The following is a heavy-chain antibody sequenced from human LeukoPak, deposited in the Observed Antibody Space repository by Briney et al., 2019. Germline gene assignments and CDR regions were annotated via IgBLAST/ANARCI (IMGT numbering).Heavy chain of an antibody. D-gene: IGHD6-19*01. Sequence: PGGPLRLSCAASGFTFSSYWMSWVRQAPGKGLDWVANIKQDGSEKYYVDSVKGRFTISRDNAKNSLYLQMNSLRAEDTAVYYCAREEQWLVTHFDYWGQETLVTVSS. CDR2: IKQDGSEK. V-gene: IGHV3-7*01. J-gene: IGHJ4*02. CDR1: GFTFSSYW. CDR3: AREEQWLVTHFDY.